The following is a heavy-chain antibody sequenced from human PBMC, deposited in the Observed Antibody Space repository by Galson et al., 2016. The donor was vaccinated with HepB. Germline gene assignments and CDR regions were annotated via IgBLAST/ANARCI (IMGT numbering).Heavy chain of an antibody. V-gene: IGHV3-23*01. D-gene: IGHD3-9*01. J-gene: IGHJ5*02. CDR1: GFTFSSYA. CDR3: AKGRYFTPTTCPTGAISWFDP. CDR2: ISGSGGNT. Sequence: SLRLSCAASGFTFSSYAMNWVRQAPGKGLEWVSSISGSGGNTYYADSVRGRFTVSRDNSKNTVYLQMNSLRADDTAAYYCAKGRYFTPTTCPTGAISWFDPWGQGTLVTVSS.